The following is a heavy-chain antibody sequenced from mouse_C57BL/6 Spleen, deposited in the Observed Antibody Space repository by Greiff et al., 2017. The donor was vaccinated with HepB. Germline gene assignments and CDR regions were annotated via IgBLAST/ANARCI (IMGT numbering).Heavy chain of an antibody. Sequence: EVQLQQSVAELVRPGASVKLSCTASGFNIKNTYMPWVKQRPEQGLEWIGKIDPANGNTKYAPKFQGKATITADTSSNTAYLQLSSLTSEDTAIYYCARIGGDFYYGNYYYAMDYWGQGTSVTVSS. CDR3: ARIGGDFYYGNYYYAMDY. J-gene: IGHJ4*01. D-gene: IGHD2-1*01. CDR2: IDPANGNT. CDR1: GFNIKNTY. V-gene: IGHV14-3*01.